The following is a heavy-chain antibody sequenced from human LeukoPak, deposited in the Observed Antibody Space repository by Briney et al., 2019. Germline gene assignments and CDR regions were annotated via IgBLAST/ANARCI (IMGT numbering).Heavy chain of an antibody. D-gene: IGHD1-1*01. V-gene: IGHV3-11*06. CDR1: GFTCSDYY. J-gene: IGHJ3*02. CDR3: ARAPFSGTTSISFGI. Sequence: GGSLRLSCAASGFTCSDYYMSWIRQAPGKGLEWVSYISSSSSYTNYADSVKGRFTISRDNAKNSLYLQMNSLRAEDTAVYYCARAPFSGTTSISFGIWGQGTMVTVSS. CDR2: ISSSSSYT.